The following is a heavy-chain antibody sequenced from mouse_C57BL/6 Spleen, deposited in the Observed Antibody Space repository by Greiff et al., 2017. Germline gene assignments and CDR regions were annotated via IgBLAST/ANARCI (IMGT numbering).Heavy chain of an antibody. J-gene: IGHJ3*01. V-gene: IGHV1-55*01. CDR2: IFPGSGST. Sequence: VQLQQPGAELVKPGASVKMSCKASGYTFTNYWITWVKQRPGQGLEWIGDIFPGSGSTNYNEKFKSKATLTVDTSSSTAYMQLSSLTSEDSAGYDCASEDGYFPWFAYWGQGTLVTVSA. CDR1: GYTFTNYW. CDR3: ASEDGYFPWFAY. D-gene: IGHD2-3*01.